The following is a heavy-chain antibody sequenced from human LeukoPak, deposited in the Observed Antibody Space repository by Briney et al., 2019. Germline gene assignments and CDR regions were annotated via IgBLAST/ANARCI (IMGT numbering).Heavy chain of an antibody. CDR3: ARDSRIAVAGREIDY. D-gene: IGHD6-19*01. V-gene: IGHV1-18*01. Sequence: ASVKVSCKASGYTFTSYGISWVRQAPGQGLEWMGWISAYNGNTNYAQKLQGRVTITTDTSTSTAYMELRSLRSDDTAVYYCARDSRIAVAGREIDYWGQGTLVTVSS. CDR2: ISAYNGNT. CDR1: GYTFTSYG. J-gene: IGHJ4*02.